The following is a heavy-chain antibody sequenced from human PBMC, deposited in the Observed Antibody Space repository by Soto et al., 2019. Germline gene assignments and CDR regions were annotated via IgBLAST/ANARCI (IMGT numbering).Heavy chain of an antibody. V-gene: IGHV3-21*01. CDR1: GFTFTSDS. J-gene: IGHJ3*02. CDR2: ISSSSSYI. Sequence: PGGALTLLSEASGFTFTSDSMNSVRQAPGKGLEWVSTISSSSSYIYYADSVKGRFTISRDNAKNSLYLQMSSLRAEDTDVYSCARNEDDYVWGSYLTSPSDAFDIWGQGTMGTVAS. CDR3: ARNEDDYVWGSYLTSPSDAFDI. D-gene: IGHD3-16*02.